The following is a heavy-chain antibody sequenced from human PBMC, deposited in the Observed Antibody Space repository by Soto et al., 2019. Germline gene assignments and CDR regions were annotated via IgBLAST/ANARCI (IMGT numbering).Heavy chain of an antibody. Sequence: TLSLTCTVSGGSISSGGYYCSWIRQHPGKGLEWIGYIYYSGSTYYNPSLKSRVTISVDTSKNQFSLKLSSVTAADTAVYYCARDGYGDYTGWFDPWGQGTLVTVSS. CDR1: GGSISSGGYY. J-gene: IGHJ5*02. V-gene: IGHV4-31*03. CDR3: ARDGYGDYTGWFDP. D-gene: IGHD4-17*01. CDR2: IYYSGST.